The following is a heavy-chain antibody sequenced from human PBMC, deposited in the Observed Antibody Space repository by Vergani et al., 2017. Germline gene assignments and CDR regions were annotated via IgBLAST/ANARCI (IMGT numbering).Heavy chain of an antibody. J-gene: IGHJ6*03. CDR2: MNPNSGNT. CDR1: GYTFTSYD. CDR3: ARGRGESELLGRSRDYYYMDV. D-gene: IGHD1-26*01. Sequence: QVQLVQSGAEVKKPGASVKVSCKASGYTFTSYDINWVRQATGQGLEWMGWMNPNSGNTGYAQKFQGRVTMTRNTSISTAYMELSSLRSEDTAVYYCARGRGESELLGRSRDYYYMDVWGKGTTVTVSS. V-gene: IGHV1-8*01.